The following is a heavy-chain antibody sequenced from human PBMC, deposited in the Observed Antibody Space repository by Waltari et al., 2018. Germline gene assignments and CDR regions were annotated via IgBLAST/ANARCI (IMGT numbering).Heavy chain of an antibody. D-gene: IGHD2-15*01. CDR1: GDSMSDTDC. V-gene: IGHV4-4*02. J-gene: IGHJ4*02. Sequence: HLEELGPGLVRPSGTLSLICAVSGDSMSDTDCWSWVRQAPGKGLEWIGQVRGDRRTNYNPSFESRVTVALDTSSAQFSLKVTSATAADTAVYYCARDRGRGLYLDSWGQGILVTVTP. CDR3: ARDRGRGLYLDS. CDR2: VRGDRRT.